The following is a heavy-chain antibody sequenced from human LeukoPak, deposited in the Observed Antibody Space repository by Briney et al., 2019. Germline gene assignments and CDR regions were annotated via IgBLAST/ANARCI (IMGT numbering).Heavy chain of an antibody. CDR1: GASISSYY. Sequence: SETLSLTCTVSGASISSYYWSWIRQPPGKGLEWIGYIYYSGRTNSNPSLKGRVTMSVDTSKNQFFLEMTSVTAADTAIYYCARAGRRGYGGYGRWGQGTLVTVSS. V-gene: IGHV4-59*01. J-gene: IGHJ4*02. D-gene: IGHD5-12*01. CDR3: ARAGRRGYGGYGR. CDR2: IYYSGRT.